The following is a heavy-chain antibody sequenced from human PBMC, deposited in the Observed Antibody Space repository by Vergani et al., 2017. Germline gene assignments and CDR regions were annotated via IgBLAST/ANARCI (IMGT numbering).Heavy chain of an antibody. Sequence: QLQLQESGPGLVKPSETLSLTCTVSGGSISSYYWSWIWQPPGKGLEWIGYIYYSGSTNYNPSLKSRVTISVDTSKNQFSLKLSSVTAADTAVEYCASQTMVRGVNWFDPWGQGTLVTVSS. D-gene: IGHD3-10*01. V-gene: IGHV4-59*01. CDR1: GGSISSYY. J-gene: IGHJ5*02. CDR2: IYYSGST. CDR3: ASQTMVRGVNWFDP.